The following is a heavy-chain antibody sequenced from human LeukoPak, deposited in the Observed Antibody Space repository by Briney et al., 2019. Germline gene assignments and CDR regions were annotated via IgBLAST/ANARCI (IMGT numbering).Heavy chain of an antibody. V-gene: IGHV3-21*01. CDR1: GFTFSSYS. D-gene: IGHD2-2*01. Sequence: GGSLRLSCAASGFTFSSYSMNWVRQAPGKGLEWVSSISSSSSYIYYADSVKSRLTISRDNAKNSLYLQMNSLRAEDTAVYYCARVWDIVVVPAAQGYYYGMDVWGQGTTVTVSS. CDR2: ISSSSSYI. J-gene: IGHJ6*02. CDR3: ARVWDIVVVPAAQGYYYGMDV.